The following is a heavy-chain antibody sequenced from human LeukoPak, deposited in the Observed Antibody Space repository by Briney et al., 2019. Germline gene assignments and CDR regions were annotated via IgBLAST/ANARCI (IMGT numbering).Heavy chain of an antibody. Sequence: GGSLRLSCEASGFSFSNYAMSWVRQAPGKGLEWVSVIAGSGDSTYYADSLKGRFTISRDNSKNTLYLQMNSLRVEDTAVYYCAKQDGAAFDYWGQGTQVTVFS. CDR2: IAGSGDST. CDR1: GFSFSNYA. J-gene: IGHJ4*02. V-gene: IGHV3-23*01. CDR3: AKQDGAAFDY.